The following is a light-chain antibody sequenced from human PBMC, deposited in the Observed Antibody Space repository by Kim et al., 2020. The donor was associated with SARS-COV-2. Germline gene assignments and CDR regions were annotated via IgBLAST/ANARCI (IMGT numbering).Light chain of an antibody. V-gene: IGKV3-11*01. Sequence: PGESATRSCRASHRIDIRLAWYQQTPGRPPRLLIYDAAIRAAGIPDRFSASGSGTDFTLTIGSLAPEDFAVYYCQPRGNWPPALTFGGGTKVDI. CDR2: DAA. CDR1: HRIDIR. CDR3: QPRGNWPPALT. J-gene: IGKJ4*01.